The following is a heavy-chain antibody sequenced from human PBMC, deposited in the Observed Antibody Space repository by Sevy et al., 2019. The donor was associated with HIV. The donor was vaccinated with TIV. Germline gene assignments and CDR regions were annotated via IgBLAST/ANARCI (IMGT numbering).Heavy chain of an antibody. CDR3: AREWGRGYSYADTGLAFDI. D-gene: IGHD5-18*01. CDR1: GFTFSNYW. J-gene: IGHJ3*02. CDR2: ISYDGSNK. V-gene: IGHV3-30-3*01. Sequence: GGSLRLSCVDSGFTFSNYWMAWLRQAPGKGLEWVAVISYDGSNKYYADSVKGRFTISRDNSKNTLYLQMNSLRAEDTAVYYCAREWGRGYSYADTGLAFDIWGQGTMVTVSS.